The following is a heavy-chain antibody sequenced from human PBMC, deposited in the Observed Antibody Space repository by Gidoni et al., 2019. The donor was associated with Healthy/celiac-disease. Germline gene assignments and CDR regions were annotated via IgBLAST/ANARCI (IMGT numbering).Heavy chain of an antibody. V-gene: IGHV3-30-3*01. Sequence: QVQLVESGGGVVQPGRSLRLSCAASGFTFSSYAMHWVRQAPGKGREWVAVISYDGSNKYYADSVKGRFTISRDNSKNTLYLQMNSLRAEDTAVYYCARGIAYCGGDCYMTGYYYGMDVWGQGTTVTVSS. CDR3: ARGIAYCGGDCYMTGYYYGMDV. CDR1: GFTFSSYA. J-gene: IGHJ6*02. CDR2: ISYDGSNK. D-gene: IGHD2-21*02.